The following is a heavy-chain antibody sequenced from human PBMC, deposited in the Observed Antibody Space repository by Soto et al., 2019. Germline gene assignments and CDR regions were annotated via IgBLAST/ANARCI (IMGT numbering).Heavy chain of an antibody. D-gene: IGHD6-19*01. CDR3: AREGAGLSSGWRYYYYGMDV. Sequence: GASVKVSFKASGYTFTSYGISWVRQAPGQGLEWMGWISAYNGNTNYAQKLQGRVTMTTDTSTSTAYMELRSLRSDDTAVYYCAREGAGLSSGWRYYYYGMDVWGQGTTVTVSS. CDR2: ISAYNGNT. CDR1: GYTFTSYG. J-gene: IGHJ6*02. V-gene: IGHV1-18*01.